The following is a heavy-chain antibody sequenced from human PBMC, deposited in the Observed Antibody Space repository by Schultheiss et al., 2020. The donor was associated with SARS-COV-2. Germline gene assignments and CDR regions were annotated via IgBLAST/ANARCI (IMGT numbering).Heavy chain of an antibody. CDR3: ASRVGATGY. CDR1: GFTFNSYA. J-gene: IGHJ4*02. Sequence: GGSLRLSCSASGFTFNSYAMHWVRQAPGKGLEFVSAISSNGGSTYYADSVKGRFTISRDNSKNTLYLQMNSLRAEDTAVYYCASRVGATGYWGQGTLVTVSS. D-gene: IGHD1-26*01. CDR2: ISSNGGST. V-gene: IGHV3-64*04.